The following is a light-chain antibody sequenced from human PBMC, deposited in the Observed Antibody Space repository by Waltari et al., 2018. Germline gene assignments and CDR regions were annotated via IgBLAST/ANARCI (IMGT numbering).Light chain of an antibody. CDR2: GAS. CDR1: QNIDAS. Sequence: EIVMTQSPETLSVSPGQRVTLYCRASQNIDASLAWHQQRPGQAPRVLISGASYRVTGIPDRFSGGGSGTEFTLTISSLQSEDVAIYYCQQFHTWPLTFGGGTKVEIK. J-gene: IGKJ4*01. CDR3: QQFHTWPLT. V-gene: IGKV3-15*01.